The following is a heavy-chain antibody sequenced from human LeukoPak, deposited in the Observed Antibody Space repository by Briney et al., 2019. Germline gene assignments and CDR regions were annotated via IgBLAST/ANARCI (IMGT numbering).Heavy chain of an antibody. V-gene: IGHV4-59*01. CDR1: GGSISRYY. CDR3: ARSHRVVVVPAAITPGPYDI. D-gene: IGHD2-2*01. J-gene: IGHJ3*02. CDR2: IYYSGST. Sequence: PSETLSLTCTVSGGSISRYYWSWIRQPPGKGLEWIGYIYYSGSTNYNPPHKSRVTISVDTSKNQFSLRLSSVTAADTAVYYCARSHRVVVVPAAITPGPYDIWGQGTMVTVSS.